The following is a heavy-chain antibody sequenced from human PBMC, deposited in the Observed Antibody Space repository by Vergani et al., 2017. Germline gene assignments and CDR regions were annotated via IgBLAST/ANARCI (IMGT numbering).Heavy chain of an antibody. CDR3: ARRYSYGNIGVYFYY. V-gene: IGHV5-51*01. J-gene: IGHJ4*02. Sequence: EVQLVQSGAEVKKPGESLKISCKGSGYSFTSYWIGWVRQIPGKGLEWMGIIYPGDSDTRYSPSFQGQVTISAEKSIGTAYLQWSSLKASDTAMYYWARRYSYGNIGVYFYYWGQGTLVTVSS. CDR2: IYPGDSDT. D-gene: IGHD5-18*01. CDR1: GYSFTSYW.